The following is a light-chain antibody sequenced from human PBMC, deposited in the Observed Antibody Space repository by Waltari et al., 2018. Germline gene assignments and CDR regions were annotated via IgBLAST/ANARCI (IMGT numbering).Light chain of an antibody. CDR1: QSISTS. J-gene: IGKJ2*01. V-gene: IGKV1-39*01. Sequence: IQMTLSPSSLSASVLDRVTITCRASQSISTSLNWYQQIPGKAPKLLIYVASTLQSGVPSRFSGSGSGTDFSLTISSLQPEDFATYYCQQSYTTAYTFGQGTKLEIK. CDR3: QQSYTTAYT. CDR2: VAS.